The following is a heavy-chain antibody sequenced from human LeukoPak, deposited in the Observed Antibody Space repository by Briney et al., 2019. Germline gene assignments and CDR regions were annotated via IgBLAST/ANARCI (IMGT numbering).Heavy chain of an antibody. V-gene: IGHV3-74*01. Sequence: PGGSLRLSCAASGFTFSNAWMNWVRQAPGKGLVWVSRIASDGSSTTYADSVKGRFSISRDNAKNTLYLQMNSLRVEDTAVYYCARGNQQLPRSTPDYWGQGTLVTVSS. J-gene: IGHJ4*02. CDR1: GFTFSNAW. D-gene: IGHD2-2*01. CDR3: ARGNQQLPRSTPDY. CDR2: IASDGSST.